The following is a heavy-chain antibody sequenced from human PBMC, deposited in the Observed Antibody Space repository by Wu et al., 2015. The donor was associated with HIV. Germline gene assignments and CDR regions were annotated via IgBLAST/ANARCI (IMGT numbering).Heavy chain of an antibody. D-gene: IGHD3-22*01. CDR1: GYIFSDYG. V-gene: IGHV1-18*01. CDR2: ISARNGNT. J-gene: IGHJ4*02. Sequence: QVQLVQSGAEVKKPGASVKVSCKASGYIFSDYGINWVRQAPGQGLEWMGWISARNGNTRYGQKFQGRVTMTTDTSSSTAYMELRSLKSDDTAVYFCARGHYYDSSGSPVYWGLGTLVTVSS. CDR3: ARGHYYDSSGSPVY.